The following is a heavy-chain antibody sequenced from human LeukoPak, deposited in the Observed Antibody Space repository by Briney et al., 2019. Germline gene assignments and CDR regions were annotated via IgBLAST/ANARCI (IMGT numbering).Heavy chain of an antibody. J-gene: IGHJ4*02. D-gene: IGHD3-3*01. V-gene: IGHV1-69*05. CDR1: GGTFSSYA. CDR3: ARSGEAYYDFWSGYPHFDY. Sequence: SVKVSCKASGGTFSSYAISWVRQAPGQGLEWMGGIIPIFGTANYAQKFQGRVTITTDESTSTAYMELSSLRSEDTAVYYCARSGEAYYDFWSGYPHFDYWGQGTLVTVSS. CDR2: IIPIFGTA.